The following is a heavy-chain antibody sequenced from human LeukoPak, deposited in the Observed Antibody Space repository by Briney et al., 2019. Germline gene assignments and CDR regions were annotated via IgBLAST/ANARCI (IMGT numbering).Heavy chain of an antibody. Sequence: SCKASGYTFTGYYMHWVRQAPGKGLEWVAVISYDGSNKYYADSVKGRFTISRDNSKNTLYLQMNSLRAEDTAVYYCARDRVVGATMSGGFFYWGQGTLVTVSS. CDR2: ISYDGSNK. J-gene: IGHJ4*02. D-gene: IGHD1-26*01. CDR3: ARDRVVGATMSGGFFY. CDR1: GYTFTGYY. V-gene: IGHV3-30-3*01.